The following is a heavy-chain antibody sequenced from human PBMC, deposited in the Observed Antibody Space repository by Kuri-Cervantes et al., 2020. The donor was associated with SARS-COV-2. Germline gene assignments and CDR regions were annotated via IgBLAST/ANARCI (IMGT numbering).Heavy chain of an antibody. CDR2: ITYNIVGT. V-gene: IGHV3-43*01. J-gene: IGHJ4*02. D-gene: IGHD6-13*01. CDR3: AKDGYSSSLDY. CDR1: GFTFNDYS. Sequence: GGSLRLSCAASGFTFNDYSMLWVRQAPGKGLEWVSRITYNIVGTYYADSVKGRFTISRDNSKNSLYLKMNSLRTEDTALYFCAKDGYSSSLDYWGQGTLVTVSS.